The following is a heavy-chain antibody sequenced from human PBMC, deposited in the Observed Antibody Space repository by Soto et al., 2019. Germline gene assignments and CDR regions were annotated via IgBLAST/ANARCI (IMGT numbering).Heavy chain of an antibody. CDR1: GFTFSSYG. CDR2: ISYDGSNK. J-gene: IGHJ4*02. D-gene: IGHD6-6*01. Sequence: LRLSCAASGFTFSSYGMHWVRQAPGKGLEWVAVISYDGSNKYYADSVKGRFTISRDNSKNTLYLQMNSLRAEDTAVYYCAKGSSSSTFDYWGQGTLVPVSS. V-gene: IGHV3-30*18. CDR3: AKGSSSSTFDY.